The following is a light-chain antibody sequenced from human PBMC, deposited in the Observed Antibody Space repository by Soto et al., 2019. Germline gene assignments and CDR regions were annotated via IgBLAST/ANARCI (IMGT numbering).Light chain of an antibody. CDR3: QQYNSYPYT. Sequence: DIQMTQSPSTLSASVGDRVTITCRASQSISSWLAWYQQKPGKAPKLLIYKASSLESGVPSRFSGSGSVTEFTLTITRLQPDVFATYYCQQYNSYPYTFRQGTKLEIK. CDR1: QSISSW. J-gene: IGKJ2*01. V-gene: IGKV1-5*03. CDR2: KAS.